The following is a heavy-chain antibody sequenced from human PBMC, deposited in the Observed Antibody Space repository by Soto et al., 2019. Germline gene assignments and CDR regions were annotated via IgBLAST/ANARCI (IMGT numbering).Heavy chain of an antibody. CDR1: GGSISGYY. V-gene: IGHV4-4*07. CDR2: IYTTGST. CDR3: ARDDAGITAAGVY. J-gene: IGHJ4*02. D-gene: IGHD6-13*01. Sequence: QVQLQESGPGLVKPSETLSLTCTVSGGSISGYYWSWIRQPAGKGLESIGRIYTTGSTNYNTSLKSRVTMSLDTSKNQFSLKLTAVTAADTAVYYCARDDAGITAAGVYWGQGTLVTVSS.